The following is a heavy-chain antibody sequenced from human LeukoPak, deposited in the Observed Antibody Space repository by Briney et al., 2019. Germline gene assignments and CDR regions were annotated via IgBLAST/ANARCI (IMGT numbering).Heavy chain of an antibody. CDR1: GGTFSTYA. D-gene: IGHD6-19*01. CDR3: ARSFHSSGWYHDY. V-gene: IGHV1-69*13. CDR2: ILPIFGTA. Sequence: ASVKVSCKASGGTFSTYAISWVRQAPGQGLEGMRGILPIFGTANYAPEFQGRVTITADESTSTAYMELSSLRSEDTAVYYCARSFHSSGWYHDYWGQGTLVTVSS. J-gene: IGHJ4*02.